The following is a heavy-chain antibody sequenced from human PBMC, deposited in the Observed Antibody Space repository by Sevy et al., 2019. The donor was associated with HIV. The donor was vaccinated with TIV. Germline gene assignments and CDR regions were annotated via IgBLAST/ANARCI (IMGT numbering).Heavy chain of an antibody. Sequence: GGSLRLSCAASGLSVSDNYMNWVRQAPGKGLELVSVIYSDGRKNYADSVKGRFTISRDNTKNTLYLHMNNLRPEETAVYYCAGDRYYDASGYYYYSYGMYVWCQGSTVTVSS. D-gene: IGHD3-22*01. CDR3: AGDRYYDASGYYYYSYGMYV. J-gene: IGHJ6*02. CDR1: GLSVSDNY. CDR2: IYSDGRK. V-gene: IGHV3-66*01.